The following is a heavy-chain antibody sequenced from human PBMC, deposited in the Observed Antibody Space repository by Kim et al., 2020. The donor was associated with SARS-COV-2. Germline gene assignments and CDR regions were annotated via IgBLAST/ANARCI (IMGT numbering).Heavy chain of an antibody. Sequence: GGSLRLSCAASGFTVSSNYMSWVRQAPGKGLEWVSIIYGGGSTYYADSVKGRFTISRDHSKNTLYLQMNSLRAEDTAVYYCARDLGSYLSAPYGLDVWGQGTTVTVSS. CDR1: GFTVSSNY. CDR3: ARDLGSYLSAPYGLDV. V-gene: IGHV3-66*01. D-gene: IGHD1-26*01. CDR2: IYGGGST. J-gene: IGHJ6*02.